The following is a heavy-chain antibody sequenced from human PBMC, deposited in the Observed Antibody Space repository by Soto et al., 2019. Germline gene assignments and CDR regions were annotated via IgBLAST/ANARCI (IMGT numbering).Heavy chain of an antibody. CDR2: IYYSGST. D-gene: IGHD6-13*01. CDR1: GGSISSSSYY. V-gene: IGHV4-39*01. CDR3: ARHRAKTPVDAAGVQGGLA. Sequence: ETLSLTCTVSGGSISSSSYYWGWIRQPPGKGLEWIGSIYYSGSTYYNPSLKSRVTISVDTSKNQFSLKLSSVTAADTAGYYCARHRAKTPVDAAGVQGGLAGAKGPTVTVP. J-gene: IGHJ6*03.